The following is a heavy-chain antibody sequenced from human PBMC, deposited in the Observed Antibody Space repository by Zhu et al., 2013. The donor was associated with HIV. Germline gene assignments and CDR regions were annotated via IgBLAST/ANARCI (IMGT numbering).Heavy chain of an antibody. D-gene: IGHD3-9*01. CDR1: GCSISSGYY. V-gene: IGHV4-38-2*02. CDR2: IYHNGGH. Sequence: QVQLQESGPGLVKPSETLSVTCSVSGCSISSGYYWAWIRQSPGKGPQWIGNIYHNGGHRLQPVLQDSNHHLSRHVEEPILPEVELCDRADAAVYYCARPGGGILSNWFDYWARDPGHRFX. J-gene: IGHJ5*01. CDR3: ARPGGGILSNWFDY.